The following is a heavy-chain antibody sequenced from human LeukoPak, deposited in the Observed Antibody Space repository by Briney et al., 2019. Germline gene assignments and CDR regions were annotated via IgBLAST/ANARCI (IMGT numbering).Heavy chain of an antibody. CDR1: GFTCRDYY. J-gene: IGHJ6*02. D-gene: IGHD5-12*01. V-gene: IGHV3-11*01. CDR2: ISSSGSTI. Sequence: GGSLRLSCAASGFTCRDYYMSWIRQAPGKRLERVSYISSSGSTIYYADSVKGRFTISRDNAKNSLYLQMNSLRAEDTAVYYCAGYSGYESRFRRYYGMDVWGQGTTVTVSS. CDR3: AGYSGYESRFRRYYGMDV.